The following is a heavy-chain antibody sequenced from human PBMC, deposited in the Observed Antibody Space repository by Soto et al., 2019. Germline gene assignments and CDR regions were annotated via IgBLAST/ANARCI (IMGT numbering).Heavy chain of an antibody. D-gene: IGHD1-1*01. CDR3: AQELPQYKEYYYYGMDV. Sequence: QVQLVQSGAEVKKPGSSVKVSCKASGGTFSSYTISWVRQAPGQGLEWMGRIIPILGIANYAQKFQGRVTITADKSTSTAYMELSSLRSEDTAVYYCAQELPQYKEYYYYGMDVWGQGTTVTVSS. J-gene: IGHJ6*02. V-gene: IGHV1-69*02. CDR1: GGTFSSYT. CDR2: IIPILGIA.